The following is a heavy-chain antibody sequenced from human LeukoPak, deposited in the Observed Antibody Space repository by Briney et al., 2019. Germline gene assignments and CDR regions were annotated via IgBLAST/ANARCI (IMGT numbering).Heavy chain of an antibody. CDR2: IIPIFGTA. CDR1: GGTFSSYA. J-gene: IGHJ6*03. D-gene: IGHD2-2*02. V-gene: IGHV1-69*05. Sequence: WASVKVSCKASGGTFSSYAISWVRQAPGQGLEWMGGIIPIFGTANYAQKFQGRVTITTDESTSTAYMELSSLRSEDTAVYYCASRNIVVVPAAIQEIYYYYYYMDVWGKGTTVTVSS. CDR3: ASRNIVVVPAAIQEIYYYYYYMDV.